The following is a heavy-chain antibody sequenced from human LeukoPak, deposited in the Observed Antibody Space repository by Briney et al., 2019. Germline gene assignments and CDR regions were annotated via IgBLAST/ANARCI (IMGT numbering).Heavy chain of an antibody. D-gene: IGHD3-16*01. CDR1: GVSFTGYY. V-gene: IGHV4-34*01. CDR3: AICSGAYTGPVDY. Sequence: SETLSLTCSVSGVSFTGYYWSWIRQSSGKGLEWIGEINHKGHTKFDPYLRGGVTGSSDPAKKHFSLNMIPVTAADTAVYFCAICSGAYTGPVDYWGQGTHVIVS. CDR2: INHKGHT. J-gene: IGHJ4*01.